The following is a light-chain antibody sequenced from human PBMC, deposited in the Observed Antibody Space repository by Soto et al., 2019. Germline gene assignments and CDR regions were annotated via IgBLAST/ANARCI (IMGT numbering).Light chain of an antibody. V-gene: IGLV2-14*01. Sequence: QSALTQPASVSGSPGQSITISCTGTSSDVGAYNYVAWYQQHPGRAPKLMIYGVSSRPSGISYRFSGSKSDNTASLTISGLQADDEADYYCISYTDRRSYVFGTGTKVTVL. CDR3: ISYTDRRSYV. CDR1: SSDVGAYNY. CDR2: GVS. J-gene: IGLJ1*01.